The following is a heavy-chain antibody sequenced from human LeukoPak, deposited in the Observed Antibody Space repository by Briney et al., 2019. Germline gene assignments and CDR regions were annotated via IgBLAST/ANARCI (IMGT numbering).Heavy chain of an antibody. CDR2: IYYSGST. CDR1: GGSISSSSYY. V-gene: IGHV4-39*01. J-gene: IGHJ4*02. D-gene: IGHD3-16*02. Sequence: PSETLSLTCTVSGGSISSSSYYWGWIRQPPGKGLEWIGSIYYSGSTYYNPSLKSRVTISVDTSKNQFSLKLSSVTAADTAVYYCARGRYDYVWGSYRYYPAWGQGTLVTVSS. CDR3: ARGRYDYVWGSYRYYPA.